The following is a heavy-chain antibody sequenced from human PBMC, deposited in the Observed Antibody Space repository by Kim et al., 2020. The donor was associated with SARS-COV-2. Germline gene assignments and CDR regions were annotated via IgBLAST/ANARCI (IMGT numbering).Heavy chain of an antibody. V-gene: IGHV3-33*06. CDR3: AKDGSTTVTTPRYYYYGMDV. CDR1: GFTFSSYA. J-gene: IGHJ6*02. Sequence: GGSLRLSCAASGFTFSSYAMHWVRQAPGKGLEWVAVIWYDGSNKYYADSVKGRFTISRDNSKNTLYLQMNSLRAEDTAVYYCAKDGSTTVTTPRYYYYGMDVWGQGTTVTVSS. D-gene: IGHD4-17*01. CDR2: IWYDGSNK.